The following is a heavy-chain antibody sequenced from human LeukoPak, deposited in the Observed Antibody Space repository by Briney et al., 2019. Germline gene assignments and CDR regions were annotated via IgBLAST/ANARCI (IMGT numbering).Heavy chain of an antibody. CDR1: GGSISSGGYS. CDR3: ARLLLIYDILTGYYPGQIDY. J-gene: IGHJ4*02. CDR2: IYYSGST. Sequence: PSETLSLTCAVSGGSISSGGYSWSWIRQPPGKGLEWIGYIYYSGSTNYNPSLKSRVTISVDTSKNQFSLKLSSVTAADTAVYYCARLLLIYDILTGYYPGQIDYWGQGTLVTVSS. D-gene: IGHD3-9*01. V-gene: IGHV4-30-2*05.